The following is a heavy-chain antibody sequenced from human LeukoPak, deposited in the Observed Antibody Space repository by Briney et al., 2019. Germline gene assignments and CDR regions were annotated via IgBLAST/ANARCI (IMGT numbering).Heavy chain of an antibody. Sequence: GGSPRLSCAGSGFTFRSYWMHWVRQAPGKGLEWVANIKQDGSEKYYVDSVKGRFTISRDNANDSVYLQMNSLRAEDTAVYYCARRYFDWFLGVGGSLDVWGQGTMVTVSS. J-gene: IGHJ3*01. V-gene: IGHV3-7*01. CDR3: ARRYFDWFLGVGGSLDV. CDR2: IKQDGSEK. D-gene: IGHD3-9*01. CDR1: GFTFRSYW.